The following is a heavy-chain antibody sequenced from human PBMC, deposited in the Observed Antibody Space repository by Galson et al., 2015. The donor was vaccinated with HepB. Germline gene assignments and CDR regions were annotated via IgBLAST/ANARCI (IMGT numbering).Heavy chain of an antibody. V-gene: IGHV3-11*06. D-gene: IGHD3-16*01. Sequence: SLRLSCAASGFTFSDYYMSWIRLAPGKGLEWVSYISSSSSYTNYADSVRGRFTISRDNAKNSLYLQMNSLRAEDTAVYYCARGGGLGSNYYYGMDVWGQGTTVTVSS. CDR1: GFTFSDYY. CDR3: ARGGGLGSNYYYGMDV. J-gene: IGHJ6*02. CDR2: ISSSSSYT.